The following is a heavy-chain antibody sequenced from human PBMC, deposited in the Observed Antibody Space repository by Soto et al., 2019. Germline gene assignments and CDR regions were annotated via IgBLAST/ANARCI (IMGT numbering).Heavy chain of an antibody. Sequence: VQLVETGGGLIQPGGSLRLSCVASGFTVSSNYMSWVRQAPGKGREWIGYIYYSGSTYYNPSLKSRVTISVDTSKNPFSLNLSSVTAADTAVYYGARDARLYYPGGGFDPCGQGTLVTVSS. CDR1: GFTVSSNY. CDR2: IYYSGST. D-gene: IGHD2-8*01. CDR3: ARDARLYYPGGGFDP. V-gene: IGHV4-59*02. J-gene: IGHJ5*02.